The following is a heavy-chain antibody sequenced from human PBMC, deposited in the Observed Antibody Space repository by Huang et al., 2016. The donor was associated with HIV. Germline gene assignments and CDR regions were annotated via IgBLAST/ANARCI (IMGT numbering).Heavy chain of an antibody. CDR3: ARDSPYGSGRYCPLDF. V-gene: IGHV7-4-1*02. CDR2: VITNTGNP. J-gene: IGHJ4*02. D-gene: IGHD3-10*01. Sequence: QVQLVQSGSELKKPGASVKVSCKASGYSFTHYGLNWVRQAPGQGLEWMGWVITNTGNPNDAQCFTGRFVFSLNISVTTAYLEINSLKAEDTAVYYCARDSPYGSGRYCPLDFWGQGTLVTVSS. CDR1: GYSFTHYG.